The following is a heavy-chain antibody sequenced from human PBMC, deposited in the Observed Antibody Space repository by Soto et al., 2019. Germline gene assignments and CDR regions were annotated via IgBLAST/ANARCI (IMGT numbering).Heavy chain of an antibody. D-gene: IGHD6-13*01. CDR1: GFMFSNYW. Sequence: EVQLVESGGGLVQPGGSLRLSCTASGFMFSNYWMNWVRQAPGEGLEWVANMKEDGSEKYCVDSVKGRFPSARDNAKNSVALQMSSQSAEDTAVYYCAKAPVYCSWDGGYFDLWGRGTLVTVSS. J-gene: IGHJ2*01. CDR2: MKEDGSEK. CDR3: AKAPVYCSWDGGYFDL. V-gene: IGHV3-7*03.